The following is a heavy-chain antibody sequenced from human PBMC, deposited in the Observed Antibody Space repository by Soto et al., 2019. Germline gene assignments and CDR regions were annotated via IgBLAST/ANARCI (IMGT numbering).Heavy chain of an antibody. D-gene: IGHD6-19*01. CDR1: GGSFSGYY. Sequence: SETLSLTCAVYGGSFSGYYWSWIRQPPGKGLEWIGEINHSVTTNYNPSLKSRVTISVDTSKNQFSLKLSSVTAADTAVYYCARGPLGSGWYTYYSYGKDVWGQGTTVTVSS. CDR2: INHSVTT. V-gene: IGHV4-34*01. CDR3: ARGPLGSGWYTYYSYGKDV. J-gene: IGHJ6*02.